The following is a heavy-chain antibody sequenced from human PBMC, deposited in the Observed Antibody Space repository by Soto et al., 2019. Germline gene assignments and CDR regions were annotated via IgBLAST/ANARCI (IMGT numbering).Heavy chain of an antibody. J-gene: IGHJ3*02. D-gene: IGHD3-10*01. CDR3: ATEYGSGSPAAFDI. CDR1: GYTLTELS. CDR2: FDPEDGET. V-gene: IGHV1-24*01. Sequence: ASVKVSCKVSGYTLTELSMHWVRQAPGKGLEWMGGFDPEDGETIYAQKFQGRVTMTEDTSTDTAYMELSSLRSEDTAVYYCATEYGSGSPAAFDIWGQGTMVTVSS.